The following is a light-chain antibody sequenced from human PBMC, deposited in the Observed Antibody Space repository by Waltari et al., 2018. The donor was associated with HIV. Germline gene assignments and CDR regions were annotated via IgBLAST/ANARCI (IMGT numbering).Light chain of an antibody. Sequence: DIQMTQSPSSLSASVGDRVPITCRASQSIGTSLNWYQQRPGKAPELLIYAASGLQSGVPSRFSGNGSGTDFTLTVSSLQAEDFATYYCQQSYSTPRTFGQGTRVEIK. CDR1: QSIGTS. V-gene: IGKV1-39*01. CDR2: AAS. CDR3: QQSYSTPRT. J-gene: IGKJ1*01.